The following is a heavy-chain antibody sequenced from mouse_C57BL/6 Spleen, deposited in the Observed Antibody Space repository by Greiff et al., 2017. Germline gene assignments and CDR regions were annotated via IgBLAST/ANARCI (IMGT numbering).Heavy chain of an antibody. CDR1: GYTFTSYW. V-gene: IGHV1-64*01. CDR2: IHPNSGST. J-gene: IGHJ2*01. CDR3: AREGGDYFDY. Sequence: VQLQQPGAELVKPGASVQLSCKASGYTFTSYWMHWVKQRPGQGLEWIGMIHPNSGSTNYNEKFKSKATLTADKSSSTAYMQLSSLTSEDSAVYYCAREGGDYFDYWGQGTTRTVSS.